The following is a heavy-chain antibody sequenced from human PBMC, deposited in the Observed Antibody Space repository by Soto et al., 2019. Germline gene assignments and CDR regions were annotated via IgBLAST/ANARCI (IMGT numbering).Heavy chain of an antibody. D-gene: IGHD6-6*01. CDR2: IYPGDCDT. CDR3: ARHSSTAPLYFNCDMDV. CDR1: GYSFTSYG. Sequence: GESLKISCKGLGYSFTSYGSGWVRQMPGKGLEWMGIIYPGDCDTRYSPSFRGHVTISADTSISTAYLQCSRLTASDTAMYYCARHSSTAPLYFNCDMDVSGQGTTVTVSS. V-gene: IGHV5-51*01. J-gene: IGHJ6*02.